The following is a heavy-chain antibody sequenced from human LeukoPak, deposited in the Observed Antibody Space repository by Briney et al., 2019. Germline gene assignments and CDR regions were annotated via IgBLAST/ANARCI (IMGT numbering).Heavy chain of an antibody. J-gene: IGHJ6*03. CDR1: GGTFSSYA. Sequence: SVKVSCKASGGTFSSYAISWVRQAPGQGLEWMGGIIPIFGTANYAQKFQGRVTITTDESTSTAYMELSSLRSEDTAVYYCARSCSSSPYYYYYMDVWGKGTTVTVSS. CDR3: ARSCSSSPYYYYYMDV. D-gene: IGHD6-6*01. V-gene: IGHV1-69*05. CDR2: IIPIFGTA.